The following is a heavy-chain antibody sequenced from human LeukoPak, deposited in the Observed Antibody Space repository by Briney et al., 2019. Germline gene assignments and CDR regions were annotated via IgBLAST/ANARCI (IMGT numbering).Heavy chain of an antibody. D-gene: IGHD2-2*01. Sequence: PGGSLRLSCAASGFTFNSYAMSWVRQAPGKGLEWVSAISASGGSTYYADSVKGRFTISRDNSQNTLYLQMNSLRPEDTAVYYCAKSGCSSTSCYSGYWGQGTLVTVSS. CDR1: GFTFNSYA. CDR2: ISASGGST. CDR3: AKSGCSSTSCYSGY. V-gene: IGHV3-23*01. J-gene: IGHJ4*02.